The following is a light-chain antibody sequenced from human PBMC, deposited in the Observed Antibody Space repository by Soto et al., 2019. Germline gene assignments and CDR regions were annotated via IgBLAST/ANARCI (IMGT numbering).Light chain of an antibody. V-gene: IGLV2-14*01. CDR3: TSYTSSSTLV. CDR1: SSDVGGYNY. CDR2: EVT. Sequence: QSALTQPASVSGSPGQSITISCTGTSSDVGGYNYVSWYQQHPGKAPKLMICEVTNRPSGVSNRFSGSKSGNTASLTISGLQAGDEADCYCTSYTSSSTLVFGGGTKLTVL. J-gene: IGLJ2*01.